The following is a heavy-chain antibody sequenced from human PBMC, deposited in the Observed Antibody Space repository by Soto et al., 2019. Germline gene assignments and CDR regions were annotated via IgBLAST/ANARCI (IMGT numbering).Heavy chain of an antibody. J-gene: IGHJ6*02. D-gene: IGHD5-12*01. Sequence: GSLKISCKGSGYSFTSYWIGWVRQMPGKGLEWMGIIYPGDSDTRYSPSFQGQVTISADKSISTAYLQWSSLKASDTAMYYCATSRGYSGCGYYYYYYGMDVWGQGTTVTVSS. V-gene: IGHV5-51*01. CDR2: IYPGDSDT. CDR1: GYSFTSYW. CDR3: ATSRGYSGCGYYYYYYGMDV.